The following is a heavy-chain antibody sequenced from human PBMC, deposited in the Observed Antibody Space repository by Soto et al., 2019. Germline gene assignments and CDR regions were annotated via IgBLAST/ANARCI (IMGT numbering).Heavy chain of an antibody. V-gene: IGHV1-24*01. CDR2: FDPEDGET. J-gene: IGHJ4*02. Sequence: ASAKISSKVSGETLTELSMHVARQAPGKGLEWMGGFDPEDGETIYAQKFQGRVTITRDTSASTAYMELSSLRSEDTGVYYCARSIVVVTALDYWGQGTLVTVSS. CDR1: GETLTELS. CDR3: ARSIVVVTALDY. D-gene: IGHD2-21*02.